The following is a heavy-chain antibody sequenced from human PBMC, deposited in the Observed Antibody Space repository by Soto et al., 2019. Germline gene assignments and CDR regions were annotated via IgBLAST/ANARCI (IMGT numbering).Heavy chain of an antibody. J-gene: IGHJ4*02. CDR2: INPNSGGT. CDR1: GYTFTGYY. V-gene: IGHV1-2*04. D-gene: IGHD3-16*01. Sequence: ASVKVSCNASGYTFTGYYMHWVRQAPGQGLEWMGWINPNSGGTNYAQKFQGWVTMTRDTSISTAYMELSRLRSDDTAVYYCARDRGRWLKPNGGYFDYWGQGTLVTVSS. CDR3: ARDRGRWLKPNGGYFDY.